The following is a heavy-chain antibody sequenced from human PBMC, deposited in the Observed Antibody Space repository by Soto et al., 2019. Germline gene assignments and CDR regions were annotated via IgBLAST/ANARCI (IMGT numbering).Heavy chain of an antibody. CDR2: INHSGST. V-gene: IGHV4-34*01. CDR1: GVSFSGYY. CDR3: ARGNSTGWYAVYYYYYSLDV. Sequence: WETLSLTCAVYGVSFSGYYWSCIRQPPGKWLEWIGEINHSGSTNYNPSLKSRVTISVDTSKNQFSLKLSSVTAADTAVYYCARGNSTGWYAVYYYYYSLDVWGQGSTVTVS. D-gene: IGHD6-19*01. J-gene: IGHJ6*01.